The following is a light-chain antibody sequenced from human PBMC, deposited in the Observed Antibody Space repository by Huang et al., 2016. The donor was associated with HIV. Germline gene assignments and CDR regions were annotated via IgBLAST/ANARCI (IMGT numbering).Light chain of an antibody. CDR2: YAS. Sequence: EIVLTQSPATLSLSPGEGATLSCRASQSIGSYLAWYQQRPGQAPSLLIYYASVRATGIPARFSGRGSGTDFTLTISSLEPEDFAVYYCQQRNNWPPWTFGQGTKVELK. V-gene: IGKV3-11*01. CDR3: QQRNNWPPWT. J-gene: IGKJ1*01. CDR1: QSIGSY.